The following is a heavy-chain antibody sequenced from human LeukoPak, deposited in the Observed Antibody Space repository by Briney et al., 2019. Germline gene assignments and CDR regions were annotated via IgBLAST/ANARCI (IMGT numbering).Heavy chain of an antibody. J-gene: IGHJ4*02. D-gene: IGHD3-10*01. V-gene: IGHV1-2*06. CDR2: ITSNSGGT. Sequence: ASVKASCKASGHSFSDYSIHWVRQAPGQGLEWMGRITSNSGGTSYAHNFQGRVAMTRDTSISTAYMEVSGLTSDDTAVYYCARGGSGSGYLYYFDSWGQGTLVSVSS. CDR1: GHSFSDYS. CDR3: ARGGSGSGYLYYFDS.